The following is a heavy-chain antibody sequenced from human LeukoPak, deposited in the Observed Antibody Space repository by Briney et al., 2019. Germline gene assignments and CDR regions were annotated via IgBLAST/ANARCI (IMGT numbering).Heavy chain of an antibody. Sequence: ASVKVSCKASGGTFSSYAISWVRQAPGQGLEWMGGIIPIFGTANYAQKLQGRVTMTTDTSTSTAYMELRSLRSDDTAVYYCARAMGLRYFDWLLSRDYYYYMDVWGKGTTVTISS. D-gene: IGHD3-9*01. J-gene: IGHJ6*03. V-gene: IGHV1-69*05. CDR3: ARAMGLRYFDWLLSRDYYYYMDV. CDR1: GGTFSSYA. CDR2: IIPIFGTA.